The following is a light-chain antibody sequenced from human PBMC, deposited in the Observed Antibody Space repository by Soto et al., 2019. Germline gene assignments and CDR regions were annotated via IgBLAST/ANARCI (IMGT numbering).Light chain of an antibody. CDR3: QQYNRRPLT. CDR1: QSINSN. J-gene: IGKJ4*01. Sequence: EIVMTQSPATLSVSPGERATLSCRASQSINSNLAWYQQKPGQAPRLLIYDASIRATGFPARFSGSGSGTEFTVTISSLQSEDFAVYYCQQYNRRPLTFGGGTKVEIK. V-gene: IGKV3-15*01. CDR2: DAS.